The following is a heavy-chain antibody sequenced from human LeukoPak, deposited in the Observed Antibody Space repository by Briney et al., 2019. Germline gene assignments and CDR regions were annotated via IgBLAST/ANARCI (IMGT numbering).Heavy chain of an antibody. CDR2: ISGSGGST. D-gene: IGHD3-22*01. J-gene: IGHJ3*02. V-gene: IGHV3-23*01. CDR1: GFTFDDYA. Sequence: GGSLRLSCAASGFTFDDYAMHWVRQAPGRGLEWVSAISGSGGSTYYADSVKGRFTISRDNSKNTLYLQMNSLRAEDTAVYYCAKDLGRYYDSSGYYYLDAFDIWGQGTMVTVSS. CDR3: AKDLGRYYDSSGYYYLDAFDI.